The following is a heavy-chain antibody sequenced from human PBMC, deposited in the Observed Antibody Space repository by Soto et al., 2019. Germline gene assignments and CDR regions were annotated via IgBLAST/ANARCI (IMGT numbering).Heavy chain of an antibody. D-gene: IGHD3-10*01. V-gene: IGHV1-18*04. Sequence: VKVSCKASGYTFTSYGISWVRQAPGQGLEWMGWVSAYNGNTNYAQKLQGRVTMTTDTSTSTAYMELRSLRSDDTAVYYCARVVVVRGVIIPNWFDPWGQGNLVTVSS. CDR2: VSAYNGNT. CDR1: GYTFTSYG. CDR3: ARVVVVRGVIIPNWFDP. J-gene: IGHJ5*02.